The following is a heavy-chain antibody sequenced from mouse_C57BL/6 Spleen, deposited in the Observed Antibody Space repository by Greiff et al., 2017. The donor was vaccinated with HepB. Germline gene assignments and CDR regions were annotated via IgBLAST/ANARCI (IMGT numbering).Heavy chain of an antibody. CDR3: ARSSITTAVARFDY. J-gene: IGHJ2*01. Sequence: QVQLQQPGAELVRPGSSVKLSCKASGYTFTSYWMHWVKQRPIHGLEWIGNIDPSDSETHYNQKFKDKATLTVDKSSSTAYMQLSSLTSEDSAVYYCARSSITTAVARFDYWGQGTTLTVSS. CDR1: GYTFTSYW. D-gene: IGHD1-1*01. CDR2: IDPSDSET. V-gene: IGHV1-52*01.